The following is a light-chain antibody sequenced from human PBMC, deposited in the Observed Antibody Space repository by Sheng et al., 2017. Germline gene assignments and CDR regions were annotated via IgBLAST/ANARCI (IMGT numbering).Light chain of an antibody. Sequence: QTVVTQEPSFSVSPGGTVTLTCGLTSGAVSTTYYPSWYQQTPGQAPRTLIYNTNIRSSGVPDRFSGSILGNKAALTITGAQADDESDYYCALYMGSGIYVFGTGTEVTVL. J-gene: IGLJ1*01. CDR1: SGAVSTTYY. CDR2: NTN. V-gene: IGLV8-61*01. CDR3: ALYMGSGIYV.